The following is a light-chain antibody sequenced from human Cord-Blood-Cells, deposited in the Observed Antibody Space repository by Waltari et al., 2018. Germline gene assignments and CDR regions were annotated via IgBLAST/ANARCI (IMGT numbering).Light chain of an antibody. CDR2: DVS. CDR3: SSYTSSSTYV. Sequence: QSALTQPASVSGSPGQSITISCTGTSSAVGGYNYVSWYQQHPGKAPKLMIYDVSNRPSGVSNRFSGSKSGNTASLTISGLQAEDEADYCCSSYTSSSTYVFGTGTKVTVL. CDR1: SSAVGGYNY. J-gene: IGLJ1*01. V-gene: IGLV2-14*03.